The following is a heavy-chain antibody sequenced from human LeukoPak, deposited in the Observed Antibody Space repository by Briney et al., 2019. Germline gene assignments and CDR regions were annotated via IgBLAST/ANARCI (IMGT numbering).Heavy chain of an antibody. CDR1: GFTFSSYG. V-gene: IGHV3-33*06. Sequence: QPGRSLRLSCATSGFTFSSYGMHWVRQAPGKGLEWVAVIWYDGSNKYYADSVKGRFTISRDNSKNTLYLQMNSLRAEDTAVYYCAKAAIYDSSGSDDYWGQGTLVTVSS. D-gene: IGHD3-22*01. CDR3: AKAAIYDSSGSDDY. J-gene: IGHJ4*02. CDR2: IWYDGSNK.